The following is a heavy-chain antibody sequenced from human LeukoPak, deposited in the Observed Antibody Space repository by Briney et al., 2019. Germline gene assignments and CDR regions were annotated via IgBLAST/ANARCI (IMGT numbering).Heavy chain of an antibody. J-gene: IGHJ4*02. CDR2: INPSGGST. CDR1: GYTFTSYY. CDR3: AISTVTKTGDFDY. D-gene: IGHD4-17*01. Sequence: ASVKVSCKASGYTFTSYYMHWVRQAPGQGLEWMGIINPSGGSTSYAQKFQGRVTMTRDTSTSTVYMELSSLRSGDTAVYYCAISTVTKTGDFDYWGQGTLVTVSS. V-gene: IGHV1-46*01.